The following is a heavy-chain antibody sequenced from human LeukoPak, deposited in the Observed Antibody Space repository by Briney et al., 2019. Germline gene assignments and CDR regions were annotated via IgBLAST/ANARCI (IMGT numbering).Heavy chain of an antibody. V-gene: IGHV2-70*11. CDR1: GFSLSTSGMC. CDR3: ARSATYYYDSSGQLNFDY. D-gene: IGHD3-22*01. J-gene: IGHJ4*02. Sequence: SGPTLVNPTQTLTLTCTFSGFSLSTSGMCVSWIRQPPGKALEWLARIDWDDDKYYSTSLKTRLTISKDTSKNQVVLTMNNMDPVDTATYYCARSATYYYDSSGQLNFDYWGQGTLVTVSS. CDR2: IDWDDDK.